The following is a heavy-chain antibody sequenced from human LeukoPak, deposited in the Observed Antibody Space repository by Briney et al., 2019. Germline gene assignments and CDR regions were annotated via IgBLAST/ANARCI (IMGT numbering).Heavy chain of an antibody. J-gene: IGHJ4*02. CDR1: GFTFSSYA. Sequence: GGSLRLSRAASGFTFSSYAMSWVRQAPGKGLEWVSAISGSGGSTYYADSVKGRFTISRDNSKNTLYLQMNSLRAEDTAVYYCAKDLKRSVVVPAFWGQGTLVTVSS. D-gene: IGHD2-2*01. CDR3: AKDLKRSVVVPAF. CDR2: ISGSGGST. V-gene: IGHV3-23*01.